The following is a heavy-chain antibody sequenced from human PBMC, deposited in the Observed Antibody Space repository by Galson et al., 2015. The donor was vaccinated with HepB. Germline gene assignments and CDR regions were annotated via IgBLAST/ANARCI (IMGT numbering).Heavy chain of an antibody. CDR2: INTNTGNP. CDR3: ARGGLPAAGGYYYYYMDV. CDR1: GYTFTRYA. D-gene: IGHD2-2*01. V-gene: IGHV7-4-1*02. Sequence: SVKVSCKASGYTFTRYAMNWVRQAPGQGLEWMGWINTNTGNPTYAQGFTGRFVFSLDTSVSTAYLQISSLKAEDTAVYYCARGGLPAAGGYYYYYMDVWGKGTTVTVSS. J-gene: IGHJ6*03.